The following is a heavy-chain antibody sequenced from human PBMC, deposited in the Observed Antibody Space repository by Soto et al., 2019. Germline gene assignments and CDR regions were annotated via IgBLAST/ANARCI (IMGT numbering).Heavy chain of an antibody. J-gene: IGHJ4*02. V-gene: IGHV1-46*01. D-gene: IGHD3-22*01. CDR3: ARDLGPYYDSSGYSLGY. CDR1: GYTFTSYY. Sequence: VASVKVSCKASGYTFTSYYMHWVRQAPGQGLEWMGIINPSGGSTSYAQKFQGRVTMTRDTSTSTVYMELSSLRSEDTAVYYCARDLGPYYDSSGYSLGYWGQGTLVTVSS. CDR2: INPSGGST.